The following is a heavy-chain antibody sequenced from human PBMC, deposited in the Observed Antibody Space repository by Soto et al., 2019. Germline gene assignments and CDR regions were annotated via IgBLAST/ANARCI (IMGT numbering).Heavy chain of an antibody. CDR2: ISWNSGSI. V-gene: IGHV3-9*01. J-gene: IGHJ4*02. CDR3: AKVSGPYSRPLY. D-gene: IGHD6-13*01. CDR1: GFTFDDYA. Sequence: EVQLVESGGGLVQPGRSLRLSCAASGFTFDDYAMHWVRQAPGKGLEWVSGISWNSGSIGYADSVKGRFTLSRDNAKNFLYLKMNIMRAEDTALDYCAKVSGPYSRPLYWVQGTLVTVSS.